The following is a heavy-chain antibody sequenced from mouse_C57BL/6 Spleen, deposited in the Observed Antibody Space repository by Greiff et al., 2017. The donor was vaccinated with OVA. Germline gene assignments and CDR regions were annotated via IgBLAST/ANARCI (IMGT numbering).Heavy chain of an antibody. CDR2: INYDGSST. J-gene: IGHJ1*03. CDR1: GFTFSDYY. Sequence: EVNVVESEGGLVQPGSSMKLSCTASGFTFSDYYMAWVRQVPEKGLEWVANINYDGSSTYYLDSLKSRFIISRDNAKNILYLQMSSLKSEDTATYYCARYGYGYFDVWGTGTTVTVSS. CDR3: ARYGYGYFDV. V-gene: IGHV5-16*01. D-gene: IGHD1-1*02.